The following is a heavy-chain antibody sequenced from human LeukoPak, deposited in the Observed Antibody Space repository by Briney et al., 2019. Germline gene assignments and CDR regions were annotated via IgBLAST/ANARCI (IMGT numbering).Heavy chain of an antibody. CDR2: MNPSGDST. D-gene: IGHD3-3*01. V-gene: IGHV1-46*01. CDR3: ARDSKTTYYDFWSGYPQYDDAFDI. Sequence: ASVKVSCKASVYTFTSYYMHWVRQAPGQGLEWMGIMNPSGDSTSYAQKFQGRVTMTRDMSTSTVYMELSSLRSEDTAVYYCARDSKTTYYDFWSGYPQYDDAFDIWGQGTMATVSS. J-gene: IGHJ3*02. CDR1: VYTFTSYY.